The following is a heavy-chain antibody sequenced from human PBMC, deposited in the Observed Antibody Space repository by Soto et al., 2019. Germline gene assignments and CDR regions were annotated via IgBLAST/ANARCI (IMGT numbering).Heavy chain of an antibody. CDR2: ITSDGSSA. CDR3: ERKDVSNFGGASVNYNFYGMDV. J-gene: IGHJ6*01. Sequence: PGGSLRLSCAASGFSFSNFAMHWVRQAPGKGLDWVSQITSDGSSATYADSVKGRFTISRDNAKNTVHLQMNSLRCDDTAVYYCERKDVSNFGGASVNYNFYGMDVWGQGTTVTVSS. D-gene: IGHD3-16*01. CDR1: GFSFSNFA. V-gene: IGHV3-74*01.